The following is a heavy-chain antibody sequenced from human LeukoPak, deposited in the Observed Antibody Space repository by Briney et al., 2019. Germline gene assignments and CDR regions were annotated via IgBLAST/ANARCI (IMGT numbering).Heavy chain of an antibody. J-gene: IGHJ4*02. CDR2: IKSKTEGGTT. CDR3: TTYYYPCRALDY. CDR1: GFTFSNAW. V-gene: IGHV3-15*01. D-gene: IGHD3-10*01. Sequence: GGSLRLSCAASGFTFSNAWMSWVRQAPGKGLELVGLIKSKTEGGTTDYAAPVNGRFTISRDDAKNTLYLQMNSLKTEDTAMYYCTTYYYPCRALDYWGQGTLLTVSS.